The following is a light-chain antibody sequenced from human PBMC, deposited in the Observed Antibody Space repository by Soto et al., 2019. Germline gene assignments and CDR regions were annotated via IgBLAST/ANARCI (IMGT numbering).Light chain of an antibody. V-gene: IGKV3-11*01. CDR2: DAS. J-gene: IGKJ4*01. Sequence: EIVLTQSPCTLSLSPGERATLSCRASQSVSSYLAWYQQKPGQAPRLLIYDASNRATGIPARFSGSGSGTDFTLTISSLEPEDFAVYYCQQRSNWPPLTFGGGTKVDI. CDR1: QSVSSY. CDR3: QQRSNWPPLT.